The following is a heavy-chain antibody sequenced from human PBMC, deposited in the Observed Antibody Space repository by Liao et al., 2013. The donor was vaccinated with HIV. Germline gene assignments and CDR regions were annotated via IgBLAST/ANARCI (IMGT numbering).Heavy chain of an antibody. V-gene: IGHV4-39*07. CDR2: INHSGST. J-gene: IGHJ4*02. CDR3: ARAVGDSSGSTFDY. D-gene: IGHD3-22*01. Sequence: QLQLQESGPGLVKPSETLSLTCSLSGGSITTTNYFWGWIRQPPGLGLEWIGEINHSGSTNYNPSLKSRVTISVDTSKNQFSLKLSSVTAADTAVYYCARAVGDSSGSTFDYWGQGTLVTVSS. CDR1: GGSITTTNYF.